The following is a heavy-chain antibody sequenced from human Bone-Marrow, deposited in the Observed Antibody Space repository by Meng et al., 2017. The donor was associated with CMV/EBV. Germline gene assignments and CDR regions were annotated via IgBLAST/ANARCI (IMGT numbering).Heavy chain of an antibody. Sequence: ASVKVSCKASGYTFTGYYMHWVRQAPGQGLEWMGWINPYSGGANYAQKFQGRVIMTRDTSISTAYMELSSLRSDDTAVYYCARVPWNLELLLNYWGQGTLVTVSS. V-gene: IGHV1-2*02. J-gene: IGHJ4*02. CDR1: GYTFTGYY. CDR2: INPYSGGA. CDR3: ARVPWNLELLLNY. D-gene: IGHD3-10*01.